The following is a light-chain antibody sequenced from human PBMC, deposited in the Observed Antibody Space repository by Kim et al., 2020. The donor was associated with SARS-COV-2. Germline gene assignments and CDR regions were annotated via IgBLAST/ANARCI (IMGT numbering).Light chain of an antibody. Sequence: GKAVSISCTRKTAGIASNRVQCSQQRPGSAPTTVTYEDNERPSGIPGRFSGSIDNASNSASLSISGLKTEDEADYSCQSYDTANVLFGGGTKVTVL. CDR2: EDN. V-gene: IGLV6-57*03. CDR1: TAGIASNR. CDR3: QSYDTANVL. J-gene: IGLJ3*02.